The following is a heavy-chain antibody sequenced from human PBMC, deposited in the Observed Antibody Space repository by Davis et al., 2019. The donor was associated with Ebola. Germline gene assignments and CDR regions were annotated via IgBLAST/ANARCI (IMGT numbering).Heavy chain of an antibody. V-gene: IGHV3-74*01. CDR3: ARSTRLPYGMDV. CDR2: INSDGSST. CDR1: GFTFSSYW. J-gene: IGHJ6*02. D-gene: IGHD4-11*01. Sequence: GESLKISCAASGFTFSSYWIHWVRQAPGKGLVWVSRINSDGSSTSYADSVKGRFTISRDNAKNTLYLQMNSLRAEDTAVYYCARSTRLPYGMDVWGQGTTVTVSS.